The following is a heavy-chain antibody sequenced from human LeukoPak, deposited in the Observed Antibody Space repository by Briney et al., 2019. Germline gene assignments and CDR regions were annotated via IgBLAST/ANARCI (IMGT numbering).Heavy chain of an antibody. V-gene: IGHV1-69*02. D-gene: IGHD6-6*01. J-gene: IGHJ6*03. CDR2: IIPILGIA. CDR3: ASAPDSSSTYYYYYMDV. CDR1: GGTFSSYT. Sequence: GSSVKVSCKASGGTFSSYTISWVRQAPGQGLEWMGRIIPILGIANYAQKFQGRVTITADKSTSTAYMELSSLRSEDTAVYYCASAPDSSSTYYYYYMDVWGKGTTVTVSS.